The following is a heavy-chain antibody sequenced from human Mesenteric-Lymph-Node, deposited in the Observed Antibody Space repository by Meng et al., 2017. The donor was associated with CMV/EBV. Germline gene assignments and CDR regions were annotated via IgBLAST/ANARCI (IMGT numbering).Heavy chain of an antibody. J-gene: IGHJ4*02. Sequence: GESLKISCAVSGFTVSSKYMSWVRQAPGKGLEWVANIKQDGSEKYYVDSMKGRFTISRDNAKNPLYLQMSSLRAEDTAVYFCARALGTTFDYWGQGTLVTVSS. CDR2: IKQDGSEK. CDR1: GFTVSSKY. V-gene: IGHV3-7*01. D-gene: IGHD7-27*01. CDR3: ARALGTTFDY.